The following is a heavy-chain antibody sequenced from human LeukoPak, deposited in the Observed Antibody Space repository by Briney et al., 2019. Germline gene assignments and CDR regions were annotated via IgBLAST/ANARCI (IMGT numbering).Heavy chain of an antibody. D-gene: IGHD3-10*01. CDR3: ARDDYYGSGSYYFDY. J-gene: IGHJ4*02. CDR1: GFTFSSYS. Sequence: GGSLRLSCAPSGFTFSSYSMNWVRQGPGKGLEWVSSIISSSSYIYYADSVKGRFTISRDNAKNSLYLQMNSLRAEDTAVYYCARDDYYGSGSYYFDYWGQGTLVTVSS. CDR2: IISSSSYI. V-gene: IGHV3-21*01.